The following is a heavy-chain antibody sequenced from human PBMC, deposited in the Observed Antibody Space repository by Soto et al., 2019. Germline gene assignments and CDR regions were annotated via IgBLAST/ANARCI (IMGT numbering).Heavy chain of an antibody. CDR3: ARDQGGIAARPSPRYGMDV. Sequence: EVQLVESGGGLVKPGGSLRLSCAASGFTFSSYSMNWVRQAPGKGLEWVSSISSSSSYIYYADSVKGRFTISRDNAKNSLYLQMNSLRAEDTAVYYCARDQGGIAARPSPRYGMDVWGQGTTDTVSS. CDR2: ISSSSSYI. D-gene: IGHD6-6*01. CDR1: GFTFSSYS. J-gene: IGHJ6*02. V-gene: IGHV3-21*01.